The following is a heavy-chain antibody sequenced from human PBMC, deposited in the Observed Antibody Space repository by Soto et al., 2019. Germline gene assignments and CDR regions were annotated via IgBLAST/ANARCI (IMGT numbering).Heavy chain of an antibody. CDR1: GGSISSYY. J-gene: IGHJ6*02. CDR3: ARDRDCTNGVCYSDWYYYYGMDV. Sequence: SETLSLTCTVSGGSISSYYWSWIRQPPGKGLEWIGYIYYSGSTNYNPSLTSRVTISVDTSKNQFSLKLSSVTAADTAVYYCARDRDCTNGVCYSDWYYYYGMDVGGQGTTVTVSS. D-gene: IGHD2-8*01. CDR2: IYYSGST. V-gene: IGHV4-4*08.